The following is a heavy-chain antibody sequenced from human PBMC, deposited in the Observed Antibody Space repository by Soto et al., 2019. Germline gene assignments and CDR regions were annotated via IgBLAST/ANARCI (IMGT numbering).Heavy chain of an antibody. J-gene: IGHJ4*02. Sequence: SETLSLTCTVSGGSISSGDSYWTWIRQPPGKGLEWIGYIYDNGGTFYNPSLKSRVTISRDTSTNQFSLKVRSVTAADTAVYYCARSDGRYWGQGTLVTVSS. CDR3: ARSDGRY. V-gene: IGHV4-30-4*01. CDR1: GGSISSGDSY. CDR2: IYDNGGT.